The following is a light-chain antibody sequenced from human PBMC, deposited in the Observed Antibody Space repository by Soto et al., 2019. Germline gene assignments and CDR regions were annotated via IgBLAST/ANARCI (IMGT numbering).Light chain of an antibody. V-gene: IGKV1-6*01. CDR2: GSS. CDR3: LQDYDFPWT. J-gene: IGKJ1*01. Sequence: AIQMTQSPSSLSASVGDRVTITCRASQGIGDELGWYQQKPGKAPKLLIYGSSTLQSGVPSRCSGRGSGKDFTLTISILQTEDFASYYCLQDYDFPWTFGQGTKVEIK. CDR1: QGIGDE.